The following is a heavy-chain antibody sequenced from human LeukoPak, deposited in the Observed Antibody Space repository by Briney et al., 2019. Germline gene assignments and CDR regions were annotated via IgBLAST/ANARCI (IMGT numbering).Heavy chain of an antibody. CDR2: IQYDGTNK. V-gene: IGHV3-30*02. CDR1: GFIFSSYG. J-gene: IGHJ3*02. D-gene: IGHD6-13*01. Sequence: GGSLRLSCAASGFIFSSYGMHWVRQAPGKGLEWVAFIQYDGTNKYYADSVKGRFTISRDNSKNTLYLQMNSLRAEDTAEYYCAREGTQQLGPDAFDIWGQGTMVTVSS. CDR3: AREGTQQLGPDAFDI.